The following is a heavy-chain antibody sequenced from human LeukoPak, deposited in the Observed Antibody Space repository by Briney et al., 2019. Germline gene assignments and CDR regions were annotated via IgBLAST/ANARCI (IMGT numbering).Heavy chain of an antibody. Sequence: GGSLRLSCTASGFTFSSYGMHWVRQAPGKGLEWVAVIWYDGSYTYYAESVKGRFTISRDNSRNTLYLQMSSLRAEDTAVYYCAKPTSGDGSFLIDYWGQGTLVTVSS. CDR3: AKPTSGDGSFLIDY. J-gene: IGHJ4*02. V-gene: IGHV3-33*06. CDR2: IWYDGSYT. CDR1: GFTFSSYG. D-gene: IGHD1-26*01.